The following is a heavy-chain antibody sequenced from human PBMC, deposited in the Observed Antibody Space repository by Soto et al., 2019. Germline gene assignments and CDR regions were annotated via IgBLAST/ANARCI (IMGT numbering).Heavy chain of an antibody. CDR1: GGSISSYY. CDR3: ARGQDSSGYYYAGGIDY. D-gene: IGHD3-22*01. Sequence: PSETLSLTCTVSGGSISSYYWSWIRQPPGKGLEWIGYIYNSGRTNYSPSLKSRVTISVDTSKNQFSLNLSSVTAADTAMYYCARGQDSSGYYYAGGIDYWDQGTLVTVSS. CDR2: IYNSGRT. J-gene: IGHJ4*02. V-gene: IGHV4-59*01.